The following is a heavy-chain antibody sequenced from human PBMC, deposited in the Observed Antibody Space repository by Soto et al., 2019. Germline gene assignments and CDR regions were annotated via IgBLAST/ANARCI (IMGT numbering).Heavy chain of an antibody. CDR2: ISPSSGGT. Sequence: QVQLVQSGAEVKKPGASVRGSCKASGYTFTSYYIHWVRQAPGQGPEWMGMISPSSGGTDYAQKFQGRVTMTRDTSTITVYMELSSLRSEDTAVYFCTRSIITTAGTDDFDLWGQGTLVTVSS. V-gene: IGHV1-46*03. J-gene: IGHJ3*01. CDR3: TRSIITTAGTDDFDL. CDR1: GYTFTSYY. D-gene: IGHD6-13*01.